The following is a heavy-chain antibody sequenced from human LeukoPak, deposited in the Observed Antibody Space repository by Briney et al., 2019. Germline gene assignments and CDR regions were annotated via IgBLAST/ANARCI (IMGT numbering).Heavy chain of an antibody. CDR1: GFTFSSYA. J-gene: IGHJ4*02. CDR2: ISYDGSNK. CDR3: AKDVTFDY. V-gene: IGHV3-30*04. Sequence: GGSLRLSCAASGFTFSSYAMHWVRQAPGKGLEWVAVISYDGSNKYYADSVEGRFTISRDNSKNTLYLQMNSLRAEDTAVYYCAKDVTFDYWGQGTLVTVSS.